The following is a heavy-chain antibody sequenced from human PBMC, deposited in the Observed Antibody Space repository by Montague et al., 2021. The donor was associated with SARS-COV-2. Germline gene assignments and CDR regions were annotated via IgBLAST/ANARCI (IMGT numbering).Heavy chain of an antibody. Sequence: SETLSLTCTVSGGSISSYYWNWIRQSPGKGLEWIGYIYYSGSTNXXPSLKSRVTISVDTSKNQFSLKLSSVTAADTAVYYCARVGVGGSCDSVPLDVWGQGTTVTVSS. CDR1: GGSISSYY. D-gene: IGHD2-15*01. J-gene: IGHJ6*02. V-gene: IGHV4-59*12. CDR3: ARVGVGGSCDSVPLDV. CDR2: IYYSGST.